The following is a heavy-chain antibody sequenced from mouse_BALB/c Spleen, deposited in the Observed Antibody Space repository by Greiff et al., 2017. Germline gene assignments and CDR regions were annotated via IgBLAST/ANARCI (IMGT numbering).Heavy chain of an antibody. J-gene: IGHJ1*01. V-gene: IGHV1-80*01. CDR2: IYPGDGGN. CDR1: GYAFSSYW. D-gene: IGHD1-2*01. Sequence: VQLQQSGAELVRPGSSVKISCKASGYAFSSYWMNWVKQRPGQGLEWIGQIYPGDGGNNYNGKFKGKATLTADKSSSTAYMQLRSLTSEDSAVDFCARSLLRRGWYFDVWGAGTTVTVSS. CDR3: ARSLLRRGWYFDV.